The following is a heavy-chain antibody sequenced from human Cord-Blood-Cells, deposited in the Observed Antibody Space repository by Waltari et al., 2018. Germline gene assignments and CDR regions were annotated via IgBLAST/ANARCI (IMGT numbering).Heavy chain of an antibody. V-gene: IGHV1-69*01. CDR2: IIPIFGTT. J-gene: IGHJ3*02. CDR3: ARVTEGDLSAVDN. CDR1: GRTFSSYA. Sequence: QVQLVQSGAEVKKPGSSVKVSCKASGRTFSSYAISWVRQAPGQGLGGMGEIIPIFGTTNHAQKFQGIVTITADESRGTAYLGLSSLGSEETAVYYWARVTEGDLSAVDNWRQGTMVTVSS. D-gene: IGHD3-16*01.